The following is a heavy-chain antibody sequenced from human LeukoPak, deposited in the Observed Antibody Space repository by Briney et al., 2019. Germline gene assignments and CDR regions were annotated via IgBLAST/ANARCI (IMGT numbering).Heavy chain of an antibody. J-gene: IGHJ6*03. V-gene: IGHV1-2*02. D-gene: IGHD3-3*01. CDR1: AYTFTGYY. CDR3: ARGMGNPFPKAITIFGVVIPAGGYYYMDV. CDR2: INPNSGGT. Sequence: ASVKVSCKASAYTFTGYYMHWVRQAPGQGLEWMGWINPNSGGTNYAQKFQGRVTMTRDTSISTAYMELSRLRSDDTAVYYCARGMGNPFPKAITIFGVVIPAGGYYYMDVWGKGTTVTVSS.